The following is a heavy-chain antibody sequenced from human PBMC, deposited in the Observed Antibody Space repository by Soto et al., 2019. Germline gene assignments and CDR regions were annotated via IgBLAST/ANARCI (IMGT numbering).Heavy chain of an antibody. CDR1: GGSISSYY. CDR3: ARDGNYYGSGSYPGIDY. CDR2: INTRGST. J-gene: IGHJ4*02. V-gene: IGHV4-4*07. D-gene: IGHD3-10*01. Sequence: SETLSLTCTVSGGSISSYYCNWIRQPAGKGLEWIGHINTRGSTKYNPSLKSRVTMSMDTSKNQFSLNLTSVTAADTAVYYCARDGNYYGSGSYPGIDYWGQGTLVTVSS.